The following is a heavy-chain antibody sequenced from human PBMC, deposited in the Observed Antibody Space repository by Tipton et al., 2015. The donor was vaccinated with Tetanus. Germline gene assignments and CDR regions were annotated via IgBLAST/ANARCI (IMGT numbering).Heavy chain of an antibody. Sequence: SLRLSCAASGFNFSVYGMHWVRQATGKGLDWVAVVWYGGSNKYYADSVKGRFSISRDNSKNTLYLQMNSLRTEDTALYYSAKVVAPVWDWSSDLWGRGTRVTLAS. D-gene: IGHD2-15*01. CDR3: AKVVAPVWDWSSDL. V-gene: IGHV3-33*06. J-gene: IGHJ2*01. CDR1: GFNFSVYG. CDR2: VWYGGSNK.